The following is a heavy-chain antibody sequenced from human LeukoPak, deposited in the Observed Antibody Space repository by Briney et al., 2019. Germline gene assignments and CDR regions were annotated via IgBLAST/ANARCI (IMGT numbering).Heavy chain of an antibody. CDR3: ARRRYCGGDCYNDFDY. D-gene: IGHD2-21*01. J-gene: IGHJ4*02. Sequence: GESLKISCKGSGYSFTSYWIGWVRQMPGKGLEWMGIIYPGDSDTRYSPSFQGQVTISADKSISTAYLQWSSLKASDTAMYYCARRRYCGGDCYNDFDYWGQGTLVTVSS. V-gene: IGHV5-51*01. CDR2: IYPGDSDT. CDR1: GYSFTSYW.